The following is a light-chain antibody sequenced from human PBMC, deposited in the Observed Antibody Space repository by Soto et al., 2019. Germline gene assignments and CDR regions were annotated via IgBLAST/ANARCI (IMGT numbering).Light chain of an antibody. J-gene: IGKJ1*01. CDR1: QSVSSY. CDR2: DAS. V-gene: IGKV3-11*01. Sequence: EIVLTQSPAILSMSPGERATHSCRASQSVSSYFAWYQQKPGQAPRLLIYDASNRATGVPARFSGSGSGTDFTRTISILEPEDFAVYYCQQRRYWPVTFGQGTKVEIK. CDR3: QQRRYWPVT.